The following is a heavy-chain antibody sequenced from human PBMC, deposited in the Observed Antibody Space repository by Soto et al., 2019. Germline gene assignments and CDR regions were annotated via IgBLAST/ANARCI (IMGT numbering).Heavy chain of an antibody. V-gene: IGHV3-30*18. J-gene: IGHJ5*02. D-gene: IGHD3-3*02. Sequence: GGSLRLSCAASGFTFSRYGMHWVRQAPGKGLEWVAVISYDGSNKYYADSVKGRFTTSRDNSKNTLYLQMNSLRAEDTAVYYCAKDRDLAISFFSSNNWFDPWGQGTLVTVSS. CDR1: GFTFSRYG. CDR2: ISYDGSNK. CDR3: AKDRDLAISFFSSNNWFDP.